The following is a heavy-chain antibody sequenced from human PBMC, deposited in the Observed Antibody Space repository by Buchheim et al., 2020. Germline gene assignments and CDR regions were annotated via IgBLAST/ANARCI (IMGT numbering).Heavy chain of an antibody. CDR2: VSYDGDKK. Sequence: QVQLVESGGGVVQPGRSLRLSYAASGFTFNRNGMHWVRQAPGKGLEWVAVVSYDGDKKYYVDSVKGRFTISRDNSKNTVYLQMNSLRAEDTAVYYCAKDVRSEAAAMDSWGQGT. CDR1: GFTFNRNG. J-gene: IGHJ4*02. CDR3: AKDVRSEAAAMDS. D-gene: IGHD6-13*01. V-gene: IGHV3-30*18.